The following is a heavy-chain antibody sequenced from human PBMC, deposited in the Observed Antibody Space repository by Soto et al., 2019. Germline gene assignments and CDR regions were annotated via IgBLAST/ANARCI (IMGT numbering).Heavy chain of an antibody. CDR1: GYSFTSYW. J-gene: IGHJ5*02. CDR3: ARLSGYNWNHVTPRFDP. D-gene: IGHD1-20*01. CDR2: IDPSDSYT. V-gene: IGHV5-10-1*01. Sequence: GESLKISCKGSGYSFTSYWISWVRQMPGKGLEWMGRIDPSDSYTNYSPSFQGHVTISADKSISTAYLQWSSLKASDTAMYYCARLSGYNWNHVTPRFDPWGQGTLVTVS.